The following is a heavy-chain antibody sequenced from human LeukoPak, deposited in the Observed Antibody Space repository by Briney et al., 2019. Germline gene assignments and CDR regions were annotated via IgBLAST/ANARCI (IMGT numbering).Heavy chain of an antibody. J-gene: IGHJ1*01. CDR1: GFTFSSYW. CDR2: IKQDGSEK. D-gene: IGHD2-15*01. Sequence: PGGSLRRACAASGFTFSSYWMSWVRQAPGKGLEWVANIKQDGSEKYYVDSVKGRFTISRDNAKNSLYLQMNSLRAEDTAVYYCARAEFQYCSGGSCYSGGYFQHWGQGTLVTVPS. CDR3: ARAEFQYCSGGSCYSGGYFQH. V-gene: IGHV3-7*03.